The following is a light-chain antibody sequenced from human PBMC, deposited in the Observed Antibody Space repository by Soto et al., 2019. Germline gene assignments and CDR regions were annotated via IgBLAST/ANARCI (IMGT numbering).Light chain of an antibody. Sequence: IVMTQSPGTLSVSPWEIVTLSCRASQSVSTRLAWYQHKPGQSPRLLISGATTGATGIPPRFSASGSGTDFTLTVNSLQSEDIAVYYCQQYHNWPVTFGGGTKVDIK. CDR3: QQYHNWPVT. CDR1: QSVSTR. J-gene: IGKJ4*01. V-gene: IGKV3-15*01. CDR2: GAT.